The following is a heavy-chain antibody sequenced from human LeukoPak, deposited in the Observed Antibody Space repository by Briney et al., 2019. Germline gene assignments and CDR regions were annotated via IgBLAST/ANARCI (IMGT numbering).Heavy chain of an antibody. CDR3: ARTLRGQNYYGYLDY. D-gene: IGHD4-17*01. V-gene: IGHV4-31*03. J-gene: IGHJ4*02. CDR2: IYYSGST. Sequence: KPSETLSLTCTVSGGSISSGGYYWSWIRQHPGKGLEWIGYIYYSGSTYYNPSLKSRVTISVDTSKNQFSLKLNSVTAADTAVYYCARTLRGQNYYGYLDYWGQGTLVTVSS. CDR1: GGSISSGGYY.